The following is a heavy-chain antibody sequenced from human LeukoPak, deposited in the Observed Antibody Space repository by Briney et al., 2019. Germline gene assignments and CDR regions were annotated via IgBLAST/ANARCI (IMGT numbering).Heavy chain of an antibody. V-gene: IGHV3-7*01. Sequence: PGGSLRLPCAASGFTFSSHWMSWVRQAPGKGLEWVANIKQDGSEKYYVDSVKGRFTISRDNAKNSLYLQMNSLRAEDTAVYYCARLVAVAGTRHFDYWGQGTLVTVSS. J-gene: IGHJ4*02. CDR3: ARLVAVAGTRHFDY. CDR1: GFTFSSHW. D-gene: IGHD6-19*01. CDR2: IKQDGSEK.